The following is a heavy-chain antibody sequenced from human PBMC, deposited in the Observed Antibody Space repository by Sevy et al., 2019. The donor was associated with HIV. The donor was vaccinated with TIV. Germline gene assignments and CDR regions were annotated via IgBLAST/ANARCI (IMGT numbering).Heavy chain of an antibody. D-gene: IGHD3-22*01. V-gene: IGHV3-23*01. CDR1: GFTFTSYA. CDR3: ARDPYDSSGWRAFDI. CDR2: ISGSGGGT. Sequence: GGSLRLSCAASGFTFTSYAMSWVRQAPGKGLEWVSGISGSGGGTYYADSVKGRFTISRDNSKNTLYLQMNSLRAEDTAVYYCARDPYDSSGWRAFDIWGQGTMVTVSS. J-gene: IGHJ3*02.